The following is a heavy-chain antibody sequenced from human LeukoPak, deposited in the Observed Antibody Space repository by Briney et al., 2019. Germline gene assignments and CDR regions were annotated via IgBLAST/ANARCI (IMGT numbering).Heavy chain of an antibody. J-gene: IGHJ4*02. Sequence: PGGSLRLSCAASGFTFSSYAMSWIRQAPGKGLEWVSAIVGTGDNTYYADSVKGRFTISRDNYKNTLYLKMNSLRAEDTAVYYCAKYRSGIDYWGQGTQVTVSS. CDR1: GFTFSSYA. CDR3: AKYRSGIDY. CDR2: IVGTGDNT. D-gene: IGHD2-15*01. V-gene: IGHV3-23*01.